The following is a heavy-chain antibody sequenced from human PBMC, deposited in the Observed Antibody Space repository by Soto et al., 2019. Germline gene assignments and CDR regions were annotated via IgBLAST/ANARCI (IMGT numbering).Heavy chain of an antibody. CDR3: AKGNTAAAGTIDY. CDR2: ISASGGST. D-gene: IGHD6-13*01. CDR1: GFTFSSYA. V-gene: IGHV3-23*01. J-gene: IGHJ4*02. Sequence: EVQLLESGGGLVQPGGSLRLSCAASGFTFSSYAMSWVRQAPGKGLEWVSGISASGGSTYYADSVKGRFTISRDNSRNTLYLQMNSLRAEDTAVYYCAKGNTAAAGTIDYWGQGPLVTVSS.